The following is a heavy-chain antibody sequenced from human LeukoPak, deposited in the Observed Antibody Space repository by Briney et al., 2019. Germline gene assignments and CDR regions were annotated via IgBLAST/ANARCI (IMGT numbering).Heavy chain of an antibody. CDR3: AKDRVSSGWYDY. Sequence: GGSLRLSCAASGFTFSSYAMSWVRQTPGKGLEWVSGISGSGDSTYYAESVKGRFTISRDNSKNTLYLQMNSLRAGDTAVYYCAKDRVSSGWYDYWGQGTLVTVSS. J-gene: IGHJ4*02. V-gene: IGHV3-23*01. D-gene: IGHD6-19*01. CDR1: GFTFSSYA. CDR2: ISGSGDST.